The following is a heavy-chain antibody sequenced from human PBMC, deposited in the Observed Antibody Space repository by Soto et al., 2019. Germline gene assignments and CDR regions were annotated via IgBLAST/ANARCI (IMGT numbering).Heavy chain of an antibody. D-gene: IGHD2-2*01. CDR2: IIPIFGTA. CDR1: GGTFSSYA. V-gene: IGHV1-69*13. J-gene: IGHJ6*02. CDR3: ARDQGIVVVPAAPLYGMDV. Sequence: SVKVSCKASGGTFSSYAISWVRQAPGQGLEWMGGIIPIFGTANYAQKFQGRVTITADESTSTAYMELSSLRSEDTAVYYCARDQGIVVVPAAPLYGMDVWGQGTTVTVSS.